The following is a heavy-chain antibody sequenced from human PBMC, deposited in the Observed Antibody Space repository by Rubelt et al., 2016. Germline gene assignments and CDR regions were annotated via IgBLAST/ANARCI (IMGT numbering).Heavy chain of an antibody. CDR1: GGSISSSSYY. CDR2: IYYSGST. Sequence: QVQLQQWGAGLVKPSETLSLTCTVSGGSISSSSYYWGWIRQPPGKGLEWIGYIYYSGSTYYNPSLKSRVTISVDTSKNQFSLKVYSGTAADTAVYYCARTYRYYSDYWGQGTLVTVSS. J-gene: IGHJ4*02. CDR3: ARTYRYYSDY. D-gene: IGHD1-26*01. V-gene: IGHV4-31*03.